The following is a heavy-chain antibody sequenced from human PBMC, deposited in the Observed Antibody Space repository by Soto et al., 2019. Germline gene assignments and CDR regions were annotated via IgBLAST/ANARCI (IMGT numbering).Heavy chain of an antibody. CDR1: GFTFSSYS. Sequence: GGSLRLSCAASGFTFSSYSMNWVRQAPGKGLEWVSYISSSSTIYYADSVKGRFTISRDNAKNSLYLQMNSLRDEDTAVYYCARDTLADAFDIWGQGTMVTVS. D-gene: IGHD3-16*01. V-gene: IGHV3-48*02. CDR3: ARDTLADAFDI. CDR2: ISSSSTI. J-gene: IGHJ3*02.